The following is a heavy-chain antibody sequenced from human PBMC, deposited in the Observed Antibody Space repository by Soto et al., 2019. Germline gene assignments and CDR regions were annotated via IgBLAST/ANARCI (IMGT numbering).Heavy chain of an antibody. V-gene: IGHV3-74*01. CDR1: GFTFSDYG. CDR2: INSDGSNK. CDR3: VRDRPHNWFDP. Sequence: PGGSLRLSCAASGFTFSDYGIHWVRQAPGKGLVWVSRINSDGSNKNYADSVKGRFTISRDNAKNTLYLQMNSLRVEDTAVYYCVRDRPHNWFDPWGQGTLVTVSS. J-gene: IGHJ5*02. D-gene: IGHD6-6*01.